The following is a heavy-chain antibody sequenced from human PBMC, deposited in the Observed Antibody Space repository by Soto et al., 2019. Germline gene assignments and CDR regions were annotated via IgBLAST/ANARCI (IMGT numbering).Heavy chain of an antibody. J-gene: IGHJ4*02. V-gene: IGHV4-34*01. Sequence: QVQLQQWGAGLLKPSETLSLTCAVYGGSFSGYYWSWIRQPPGKGLEWIGEINHSGNTNYNPTLKSRVTISVDTSKNQFSLKLSSVTAADTAVYYCARGEGYGDRHDYWGQGTLVTVSS. CDR1: GGSFSGYY. CDR3: ARGEGYGDRHDY. D-gene: IGHD4-17*01. CDR2: INHSGNT.